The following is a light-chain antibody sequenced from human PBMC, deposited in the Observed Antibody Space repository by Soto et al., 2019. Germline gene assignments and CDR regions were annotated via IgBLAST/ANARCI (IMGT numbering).Light chain of an antibody. CDR2: QDS. V-gene: IGLV3-1*01. CDR1: KLGDKY. CDR3: QAYDSSTAHVV. Sequence: SYELTQPPSVSVSPGQTASITCSGDKLGDKYACWYQQKPGQSPVLVMYQDSKRPSGIPERFSGDNSGNTATLTISGTQALDEADYYCQAYDSSTAHVVFGGGTKLTVL. J-gene: IGLJ2*01.